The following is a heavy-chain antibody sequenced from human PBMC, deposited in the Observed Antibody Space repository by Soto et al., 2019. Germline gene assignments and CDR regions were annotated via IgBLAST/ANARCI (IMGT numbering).Heavy chain of an antibody. CDR2: TGISGRTT. Sequence: EVQLLDSGGGLVQPGESLRLSCAASGFTITSSAMSWVRQAPGKGLEWVSTTGISGRTTYYADSVKGRFTVSRDDSKNTMDLHMSRLRAEDTAVYYCATVHNTSRSFDYWGQGTPVTVSS. V-gene: IGHV3-23*01. CDR1: GFTITSSA. D-gene: IGHD1-20*01. CDR3: ATVHNTSRSFDY. J-gene: IGHJ4*02.